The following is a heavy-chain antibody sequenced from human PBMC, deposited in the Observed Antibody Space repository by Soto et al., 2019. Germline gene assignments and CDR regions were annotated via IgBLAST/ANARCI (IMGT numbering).Heavy chain of an antibody. D-gene: IGHD2-2*01. J-gene: IGHJ4*02. CDR3: ARVPDLDYCSRTSCLYYFDY. Sequence: EVQLLESGGGLVQPGGSLRLSCVASGFTFSRYVMSWVRQAPGKGLEGVSTINSNGDSTYYADSVKGRFTISRDNSKISLYLQMKSLRAEDTAVYYCARVPDLDYCSRTSCLYYFDYWGQGALVTVSS. CDR1: GFTFSRYV. CDR2: INSNGDST. V-gene: IGHV3-23*01.